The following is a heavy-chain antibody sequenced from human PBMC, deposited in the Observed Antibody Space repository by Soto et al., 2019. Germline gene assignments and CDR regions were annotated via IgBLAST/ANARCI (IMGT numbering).Heavy chain of an antibody. D-gene: IGHD4-17*01. V-gene: IGHV3-30-3*01. CDR3: ARDFWRADYGGHLFDY. J-gene: IGHJ4*02. CDR2: ISYDGSNK. Sequence: GGSLRLSCAASGFTFSSYAMHWVRQAPGKGLEWVAVISYDGSNKYYADSVKGRFTISRDNSKNTLYLQMNSLRAEDTAVYYCARDFWRADYGGHLFDYWGQGTLVTVSS. CDR1: GFTFSSYA.